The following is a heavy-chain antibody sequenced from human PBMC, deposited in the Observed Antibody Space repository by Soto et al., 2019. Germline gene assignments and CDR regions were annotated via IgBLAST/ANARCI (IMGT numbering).Heavy chain of an antibody. Sequence: PGGSLRLSCAASGFTFSSYAMHWVRQAPGKGLEWVAVISYDGSNKYYADSVKGRFTISRDNSKNTLYLQMNSLRAEDTAVYYCARAVGATPLGSFDYWGQGTLVTVSS. CDR1: GFTFSSYA. CDR3: ARAVGATPLGSFDY. V-gene: IGHV3-30-3*01. J-gene: IGHJ4*02. D-gene: IGHD1-26*01. CDR2: ISYDGSNK.